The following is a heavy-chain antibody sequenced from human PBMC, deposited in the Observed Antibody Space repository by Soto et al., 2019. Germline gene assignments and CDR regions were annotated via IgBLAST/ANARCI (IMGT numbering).Heavy chain of an antibody. V-gene: IGHV3-15*01. CDR1: GFTFSNAW. CDR2: IKSKTDGGTT. Sequence: EVQLVESGGGLVKPGGSLRLSCAASGFTFSNAWMSWVRQAPGKGLEWVGRIKSKTDGGTTDYAAPVKGRFTISRDDSKNTLYLQMNSLKTEDTAVYYCTTDGDGLRFLEWLLSEDYYYYGMDVWGQGTTVTVSS. D-gene: IGHD3-3*01. CDR3: TTDGDGLRFLEWLLSEDYYYYGMDV. J-gene: IGHJ6*02.